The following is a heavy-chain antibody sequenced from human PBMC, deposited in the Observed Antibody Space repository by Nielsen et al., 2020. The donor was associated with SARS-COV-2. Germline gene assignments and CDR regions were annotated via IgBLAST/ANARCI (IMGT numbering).Heavy chain of an antibody. CDR3: AREKFYYDTSNRPYNWFDP. D-gene: IGHD3-22*01. V-gene: IGHV4-39*07. J-gene: IGHJ5*02. Sequence: SETLSLTCTVSGDSISSNNYHWGWIRQPPGKGQEWIGTIYYSGSTYYNPSLKSRVTISVDTSKNQFSLRLSSVTAADTAVHYCAREKFYYDTSNRPYNWFDPWGQGTLVTVSS. CDR2: IYYSGST. CDR1: GDSISSNNYH.